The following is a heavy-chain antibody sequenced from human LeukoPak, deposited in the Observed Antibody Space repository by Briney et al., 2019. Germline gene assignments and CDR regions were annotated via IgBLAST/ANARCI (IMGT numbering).Heavy chain of an antibody. Sequence: ASVKVSCKASGYTFTGYYMHWVRQAPGQGLEWMGIINPSGGSTSYAQKFQGRVTMTRDTSTSTVYMELSSLRSEDTAVYYRARDGSGAFDIWGQGTMVTVSS. J-gene: IGHJ3*02. CDR3: ARDGSGAFDI. CDR1: GYTFTGYY. D-gene: IGHD3-10*01. CDR2: INPSGGST. V-gene: IGHV1-46*01.